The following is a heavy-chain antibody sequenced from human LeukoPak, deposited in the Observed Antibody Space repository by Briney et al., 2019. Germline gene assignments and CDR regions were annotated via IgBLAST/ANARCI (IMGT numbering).Heavy chain of an antibody. D-gene: IGHD1-26*01. V-gene: IGHV5-51*01. J-gene: IGHJ4*02. CDR1: GYSFTSYW. CDR3: ARRRDLYSGSYYPFDY. CDR2: IYPADSDT. Sequence: GESLKISCRVSGYSFTSYWIGWVRQMPGKGLEWMGIIYPADSDTTYSPSFQGQVTISADKSISTAYLQWSSLKASDTAMYYCARRRDLYSGSYYPFDYWGQGTLVTVSS.